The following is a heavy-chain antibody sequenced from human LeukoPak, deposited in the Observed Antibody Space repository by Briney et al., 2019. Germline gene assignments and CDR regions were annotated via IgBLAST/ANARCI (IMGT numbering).Heavy chain of an antibody. D-gene: IGHD6-13*01. Sequence: ASVKVSCKASGYTFTGYYMHWVRQAPGQGLEWMGWINPNSGGTNYARKFQGRVTMTRDTSISTAYMELSRLRSDDTAVYYCARDLFSSSWYVIVYYYGMDVWGQGTTVTVSS. CDR3: ARDLFSSSWYVIVYYYGMDV. CDR1: GYTFTGYY. V-gene: IGHV1-2*02. CDR2: INPNSGGT. J-gene: IGHJ6*02.